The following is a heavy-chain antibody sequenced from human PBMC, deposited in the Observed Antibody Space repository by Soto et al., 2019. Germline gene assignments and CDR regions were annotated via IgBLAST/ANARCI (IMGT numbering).Heavy chain of an antibody. CDR3: ARDPWAADY. J-gene: IGHJ4*02. V-gene: IGHV3-66*01. CDR2: IYSGGST. D-gene: IGHD3-16*01. Sequence: TGGSLRLSCAASGFTVSTKYMSWVRQAPGKGLEWVSVIYSGGSTFYADSVRGRFTISRDNSKNTVNLQMNSLRAEDTAVYYCARDPWAADYWGQGTLVTVPQ. CDR1: GFTVSTKY.